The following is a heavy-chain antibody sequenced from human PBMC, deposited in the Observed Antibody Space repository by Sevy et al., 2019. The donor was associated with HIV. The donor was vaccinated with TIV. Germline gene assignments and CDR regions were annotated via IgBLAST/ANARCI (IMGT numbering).Heavy chain of an antibody. CDR3: ARAPSGSQGPGQYFHH. J-gene: IGHJ1*01. Sequence: ASVKVSCKTFGYTFTSYGISWVRQAPGQGLEWMGWISTYNGDTNSAQKLQGRVTMTTDTSTSTAYMELRSLRFDDTAVYYCARAPSGSQGPGQYFHHWGQGTLVTVSS. CDR2: ISTYNGDT. D-gene: IGHD1-26*01. V-gene: IGHV1-18*01. CDR1: GYTFTSYG.